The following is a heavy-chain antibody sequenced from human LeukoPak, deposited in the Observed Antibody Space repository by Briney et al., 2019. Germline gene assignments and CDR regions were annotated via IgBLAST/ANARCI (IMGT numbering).Heavy chain of an antibody. V-gene: IGHV3-7*03. D-gene: IGHD3-22*01. Sequence: GGSLRLSCAASRFTFSRYWMSWVRQVPRKGLEWVANIKQDGGEIYYVDSVKGRFTISRDNAKSSLYLQMNSLRAGDTAVYYCARDKGDYDTSGSLFVFGGQGTPVTVSS. CDR3: ARDKGDYDTSGSLFVF. CDR2: IKQDGGEI. CDR1: RFTFSRYW. J-gene: IGHJ4*02.